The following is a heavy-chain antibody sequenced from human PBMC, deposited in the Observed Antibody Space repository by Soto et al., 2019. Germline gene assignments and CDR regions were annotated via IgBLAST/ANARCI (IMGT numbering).Heavy chain of an antibody. CDR1: GFTFSSYA. Sequence: GGSLRLSCAASGFTFSSYAMSWVRQAPGKGLEWVSAISGSGGSTYYADSVKGRFTISRDNSKNTLYLQMNSLRAEDTAVYYCARTAADNYYYYGMDVWGQGTTVTVSS. J-gene: IGHJ6*02. CDR3: ARTAADNYYYYGMDV. D-gene: IGHD6-13*01. V-gene: IGHV3-23*01. CDR2: ISGSGGST.